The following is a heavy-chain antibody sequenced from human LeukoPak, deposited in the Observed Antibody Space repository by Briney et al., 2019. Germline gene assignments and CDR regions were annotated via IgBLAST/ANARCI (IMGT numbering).Heavy chain of an antibody. CDR1: GFTFSSYA. V-gene: IGHV3-23*01. J-gene: IGHJ4*02. CDR2: ISGSGGST. D-gene: IGHD1-26*01. Sequence: GGSLRLSCAASGFTFSSYAMSWVRQAPGKGLKWVSAISGSGGSTYYAGSVRGRFTISRDNSKNTLYLQMNSLRADDTAVYYCAKAPPDVWEPSFDYWGQGTLVTVSS. CDR3: AKAPPDVWEPSFDY.